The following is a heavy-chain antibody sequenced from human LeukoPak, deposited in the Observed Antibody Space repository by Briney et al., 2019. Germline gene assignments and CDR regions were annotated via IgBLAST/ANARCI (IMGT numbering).Heavy chain of an antibody. CDR1: GYTFTTYI. V-gene: IGHV1-3*04. CDR2: INTGNGNT. D-gene: IGHD3-10*01. J-gene: IGHJ4*02. Sequence: ASVKVSCKAFGYTFTTYIIHWVRQAPRQRLEWMGWINTGNGNTEYSQNFQGRVTITRDTSASTAYMELSSLRSEDTAVYYCARDRFYGSGTYNHFDSWGQGAQVTVSS. CDR3: ARDRFYGSGTYNHFDS.